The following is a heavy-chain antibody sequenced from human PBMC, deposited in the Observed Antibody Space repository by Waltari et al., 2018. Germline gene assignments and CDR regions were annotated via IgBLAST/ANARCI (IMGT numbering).Heavy chain of an antibody. Sequence: QVQLQESGPGLVKPSQTLSLTCTVSGGSISSGSYYWSWIRQPAGKGLEWIGRIYTSGSTNYTPSLKSRVTISVDTSKNQFSLKLSSVTAADTAVYYCARGAPGAGTKDYWGQGTLVTVSS. J-gene: IGHJ4*02. CDR1: GGSISSGSYY. CDR3: ARGAPGAGTKDY. D-gene: IGHD1-7*01. CDR2: IYTSGST. V-gene: IGHV4-61*02.